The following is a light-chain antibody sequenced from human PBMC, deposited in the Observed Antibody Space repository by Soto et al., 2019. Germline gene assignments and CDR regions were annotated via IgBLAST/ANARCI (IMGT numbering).Light chain of an antibody. CDR2: AAS. CDR3: QQSYSTPLT. CDR1: QSISSY. V-gene: IGKV1-39*01. Sequence: DIQMTQSPSSLSASVGDRVTITCRASQSISSYLNWYQQKPGKAPKLLIYAASSLQSGVPSRFSGSGSGTDFTLNISSLPPEDFATYYCQQSYSTPLTFGGGTKVEIK. J-gene: IGKJ4*01.